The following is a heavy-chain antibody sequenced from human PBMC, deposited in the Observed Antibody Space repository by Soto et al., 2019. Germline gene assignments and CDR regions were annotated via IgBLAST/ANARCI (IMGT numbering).Heavy chain of an antibody. J-gene: IGHJ4*02. CDR3: AKDTYSSGRGDY. V-gene: IGHV3-30*18. CDR1: GFTFGSYG. D-gene: IGHD6-19*01. CDR2: ISDDGRNK. Sequence: GGSLRLPCAASGFTFGSYGRPWVRQAPGKGLEWVAVISDDGRNKYYADSVKGRFTIARDNSKNTLYLQMNSLRAEDTAVYYCAKDTYSSGRGDYWGQGTLVTVSS.